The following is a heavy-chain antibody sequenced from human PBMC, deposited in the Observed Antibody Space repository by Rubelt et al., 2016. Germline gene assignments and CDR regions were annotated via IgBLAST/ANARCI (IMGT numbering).Heavy chain of an antibody. CDR2: INWNGATT. V-gene: IGHV3-20*04. Sequence: EVQLVESGGGLVQPGGSLRLSCAASGFTFDDYGLTWVRQAPGKGLEWVAGINWNGATTAYADSVKGRFTISRDSAKNSVYLQMTSLRAEDTAFYYCATDYLGYWGQGTLVTVSS. CDR1: GFTFDDYG. J-gene: IGHJ4*02. CDR3: ATDYLGY.